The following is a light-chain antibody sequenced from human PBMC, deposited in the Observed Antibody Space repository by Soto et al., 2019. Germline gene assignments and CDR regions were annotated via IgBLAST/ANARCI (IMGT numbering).Light chain of an antibody. V-gene: IGKV3D-20*02. J-gene: IGKJ1*01. Sequence: SVLPQPPGTLSLSPGERATLSCRASQSVSSNYLAWYQQKPGQAPRLLIYGASTRATGIPDRFSGSGSGTDITLTISRLEPEDFAVYYCQQRSNWPRTFGQGTKVDIK. CDR1: QSVSSNY. CDR3: QQRSNWPRT. CDR2: GAS.